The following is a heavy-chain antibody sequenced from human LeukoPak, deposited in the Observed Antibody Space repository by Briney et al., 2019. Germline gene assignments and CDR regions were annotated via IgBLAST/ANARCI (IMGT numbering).Heavy chain of an antibody. CDR3: ARGDDYGDSSFDY. V-gene: IGHV3-48*03. Sequence: GGSLRLSCAASGFTFSGSEMNWVRQAPGKGLEWVSYISTTGSTIYYADSVKGRFTISRHKAKNSLYLQMSSLRAEDTAVYYCARGDDYGDSSFDYWGQGALGTVSS. J-gene: IGHJ4*02. CDR1: GFTFSGSE. D-gene: IGHD4-23*01. CDR2: ISTTGSTI.